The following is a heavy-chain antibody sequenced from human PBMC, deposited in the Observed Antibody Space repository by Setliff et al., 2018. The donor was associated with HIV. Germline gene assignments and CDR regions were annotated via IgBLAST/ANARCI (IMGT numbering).Heavy chain of an antibody. Sequence: PGESLKISCRGSGYTFDKYYIAWVRQMPGKGLEWMGLIYPDDSYTTYSPAFEGHVTFSADKSNSTAYLQWSSLKASDTAMYYCARRNDYYYYMDVWGAGTTVTVSS. V-gene: IGHV5-51*01. CDR2: IYPDDSYT. CDR3: ARRNDYYYYMDV. CDR1: GYTFDKYY. J-gene: IGHJ6*03.